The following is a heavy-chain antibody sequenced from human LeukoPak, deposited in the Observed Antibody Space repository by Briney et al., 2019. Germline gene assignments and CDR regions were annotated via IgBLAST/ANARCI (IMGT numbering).Heavy chain of an antibody. Sequence: GESLKISCKESGYSFTSYWISWVRQMPGKGLEWMGRIDPSDSYTNYSPSFQGHVTISADKSISTAYLQWSTLKASDTAMYYCARQGHNFFDYWGQGTLVTVSS. CDR1: GYSFTSYW. J-gene: IGHJ4*02. V-gene: IGHV5-10-1*01. CDR2: IDPSDSYT. CDR3: ARQGHNFFDY.